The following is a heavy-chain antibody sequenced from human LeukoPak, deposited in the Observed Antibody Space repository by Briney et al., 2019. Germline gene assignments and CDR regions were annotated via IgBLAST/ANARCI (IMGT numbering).Heavy chain of an antibody. V-gene: IGHV3-23*01. CDR2: ISGSGGST. CDR3: ARRSSGWYFDY. D-gene: IGHD6-19*01. CDR1: GFTFSSYA. J-gene: IGHJ4*02. Sequence: PGGSLRLSCAASGFTFSSYAMSWVRQAPGKGLEWVSAISGSGGSTYYADSVKGRFTISRGNAKNSLYLQMNSLRAEDTAVYYCARRSSGWYFDYWGQGTLVTVSS.